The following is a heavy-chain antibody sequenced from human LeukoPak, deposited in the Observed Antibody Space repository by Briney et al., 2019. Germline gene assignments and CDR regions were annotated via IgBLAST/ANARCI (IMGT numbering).Heavy chain of an antibody. D-gene: IGHD3-3*02. CDR1: GYSISSGYY. CDR3: ARDLPSGNIFGVVHDWFDP. Sequence: SETLSLTCTVSGYSISSGYYWGWIRQPPGKGLEWIGSIYHSGSTYYNPSLKSRFTISVDTSKNQFSLKLSSVTAADTAVYYCARDLPSGNIFGVVHDWFDPWGQGTLVTVSS. J-gene: IGHJ5*02. CDR2: IYHSGST. V-gene: IGHV4-38-2*02.